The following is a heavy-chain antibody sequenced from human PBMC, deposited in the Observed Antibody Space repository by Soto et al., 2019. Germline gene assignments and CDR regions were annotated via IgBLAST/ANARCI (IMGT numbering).Heavy chain of an antibody. CDR1: GFTFSSYW. CDR3: ARVGSDYGDYDDYYYYMDV. J-gene: IGHJ6*03. CDR2: IKQDGSEK. V-gene: IGHV3-7*01. Sequence: PGGALRLSCAASGFTFSSYWVSWVRQAPGKGLDWVANIKQDGSEKYYVDSVKGRFTISRDNAKNSLYLQMNSLRAEDTAVYYCARVGSDYGDYDDYYYYMDVWGKRTTVTVSS. D-gene: IGHD4-17*01.